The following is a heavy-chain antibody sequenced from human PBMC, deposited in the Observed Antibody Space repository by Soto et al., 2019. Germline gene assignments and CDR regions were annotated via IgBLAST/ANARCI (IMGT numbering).Heavy chain of an antibody. J-gene: IGHJ3*01. CDR3: ARDQLYYNDISGRPLNAFDV. V-gene: IGHV3-23*01. CDR2: LTDSGDST. Sequence: PGGSLRLSCAASGFTFSTYAMSWVRQAPGKGLEWVSALTDSGDSTYYADSVKGRFTISRDNAKNSLYLQMNSLRAEDTAVYYCARDQLYYNDISGRPLNAFDVWGQGTMVTVSS. CDR1: GFTFSTYA. D-gene: IGHD3-22*01.